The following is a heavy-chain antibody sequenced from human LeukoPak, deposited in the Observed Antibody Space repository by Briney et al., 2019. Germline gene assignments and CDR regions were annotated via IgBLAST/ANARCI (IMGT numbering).Heavy chain of an antibody. CDR3: AHTGSPHGEDWFDP. D-gene: IGHD3-10*01. J-gene: IGHJ5*02. CDR2: ISRDDDQ. V-gene: IGHV2-5*02. CDR1: GFSLNTGDVG. Sequence: SGPTLVNPTETLTLTCTFSGFSLNTGDVGVGWIRQPPGKALEWLALISRDDDQRYSPSLRNRLTITKSTSNNQVVLTLTHMDPVDTATYYCAHTGSPHGEDWFDPWGQGTLVTVSS.